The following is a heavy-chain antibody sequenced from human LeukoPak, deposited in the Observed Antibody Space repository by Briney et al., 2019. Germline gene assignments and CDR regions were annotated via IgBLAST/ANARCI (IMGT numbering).Heavy chain of an antibody. CDR2: IYYSGST. J-gene: IGHJ4*02. V-gene: IGHV4-59*01. CDR1: GGSIYSYY. Sequence: PSETLSLTCTVSGGSIYSYYWSWIRQPPGKGLEWIGYIYYSGSTRYNPSLKSRVTISVDTSKNQFSLKVSSVTAADTAVYFCARGPDDFDYWGQGTLVTVSS. CDR3: ARGPDDFDY. D-gene: IGHD5-24*01.